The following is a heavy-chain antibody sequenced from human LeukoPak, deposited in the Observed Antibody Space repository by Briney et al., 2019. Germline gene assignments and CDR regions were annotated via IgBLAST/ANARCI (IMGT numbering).Heavy chain of an antibody. D-gene: IGHD7-27*01. CDR3: ARASRTGLGIGSFDY. CDR1: GYSISSGYY. V-gene: IGHV4-38-2*02. CDR2: IYHSGST. Sequence: SETLSLTCTVSGYSISSGYYWGWIRQPPGKGLGWIGSIYHSGSTYYNPSLKSRVTISVDTSKNQFSLKLSSVTAADTAVYYCARASRTGLGIGSFDYWGRGTLVTVSS. J-gene: IGHJ4*02.